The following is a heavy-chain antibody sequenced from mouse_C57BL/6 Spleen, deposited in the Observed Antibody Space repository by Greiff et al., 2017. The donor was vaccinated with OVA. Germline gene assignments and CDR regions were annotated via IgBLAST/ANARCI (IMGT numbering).Heavy chain of an antibody. CDR3: GRVAPHYYAMDY. V-gene: IGHV1-19*01. Sequence: VQLKQSGPVLVKPGASVKMSCKASGYTFTDYYMNWVKQSHGKSLEWIGVINPYNGGTSYNQKFKGKATLTVDKSSSTAYMELNSLTSEDSAVYYCGRVAPHYYAMDYWGQGTSVTVSS. J-gene: IGHJ4*01. CDR1: GYTFTDYY. CDR2: INPYNGGT. D-gene: IGHD1-1*02.